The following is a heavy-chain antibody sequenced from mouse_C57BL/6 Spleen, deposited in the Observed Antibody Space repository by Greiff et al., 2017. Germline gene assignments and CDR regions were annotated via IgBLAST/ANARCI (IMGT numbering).Heavy chain of an antibody. CDR2: IDPEDGDT. J-gene: IGHJ2*01. Sequence: VQLQQSGAELVRPGASVKLSCTASGFNIKDYYMHWVQQRPEQGLEWIGRIDPEDGDTEYAPKFQGKVTMSADTSSNTPYLQLSSLTSEDTAVYYCAFCCYGSSSDYWGQGTTLTVSS. CDR1: GFNIKDYY. V-gene: IGHV14-1*01. D-gene: IGHD1-1*01. CDR3: AFCCYGSSSDY.